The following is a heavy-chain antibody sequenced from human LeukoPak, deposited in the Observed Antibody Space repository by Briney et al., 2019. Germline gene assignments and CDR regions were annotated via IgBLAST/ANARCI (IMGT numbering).Heavy chain of an antibody. V-gene: IGHV4-39*07. CDR1: GGSISSSSYY. CDR3: ARDHSHYYDSSGYPSGFDL. Sequence: PSETLSLTCTVSGGSISSSSYYWGWIRQPPGKGLEWIGSIYYSGSTYYNPSLKSRVTISVDTSKNQFSLKLSSVTAADTAVYYCARDHSHYYDSSGYPSGFDLWGRGTLVTVSS. CDR2: IYYSGST. D-gene: IGHD3-22*01. J-gene: IGHJ2*01.